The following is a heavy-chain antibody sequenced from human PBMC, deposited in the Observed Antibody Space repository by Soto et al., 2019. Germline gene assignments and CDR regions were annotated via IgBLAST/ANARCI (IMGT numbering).Heavy chain of an antibody. V-gene: IGHV5-10-1*01. CDR3: ASHNFFCGGDCNSSGMDV. CDR2: IDPSDSYT. J-gene: IGHJ6*02. D-gene: IGHD2-21*02. CDR1: GYMVTNYW. Sequence: GEALKISCQGSGYMVTNYWSNWVRQVPGGGLEWMGRIDPSDSYTKYNPSFQGLVTISADKSTSTAFLQWSSLRASDTAVYYCASHNFFCGGDCNSSGMDVWGQGTTVTVSS.